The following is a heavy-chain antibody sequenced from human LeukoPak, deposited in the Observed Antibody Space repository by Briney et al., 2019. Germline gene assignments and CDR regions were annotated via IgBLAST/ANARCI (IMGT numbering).Heavy chain of an antibody. V-gene: IGHV4-34*01. Sequence: NPSETLSLTCAVYGGSFSGCYWSWIRQPPGKGLEWIGEINHSGSTNYDPSLKSRVTISVDTSKNQFSLKLSSVTAADTAVYYCARAIAADWFDPWGQGTLVTVSS. CDR2: INHSGST. CDR1: GGSFSGCY. D-gene: IGHD6-6*01. J-gene: IGHJ5*02. CDR3: ARAIAADWFDP.